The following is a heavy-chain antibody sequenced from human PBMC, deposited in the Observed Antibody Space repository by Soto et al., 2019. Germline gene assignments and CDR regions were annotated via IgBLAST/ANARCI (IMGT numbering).Heavy chain of an antibody. CDR2: ISFDGANK. J-gene: IGHJ4*02. CDR1: GFTFSSYN. CDR3: ARDGYNRGGFDY. Sequence: GGSLRLSCVASGFTFSSYNMHWVRQAPGEGLEWVAVISFDGANKFYADAVKGRFTISRDISRDTLYLQMSSLRDEDTAIYYCARDGYNRGGFDYWGQGTLVTVSS. V-gene: IGHV3-30-3*01. D-gene: IGHD3-10*01.